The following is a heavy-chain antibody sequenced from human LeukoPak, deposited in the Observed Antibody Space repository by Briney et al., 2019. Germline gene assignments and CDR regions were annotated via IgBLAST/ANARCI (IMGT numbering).Heavy chain of an antibody. V-gene: IGHV3-74*01. D-gene: IGHD6-13*01. J-gene: IGHJ1*01. CDR1: GFTFSSYW. Sequence: GGSLRPSCAASGFTFSSYWIHWVRQAPGKGLVWVSRINSDGSSTTYADSVKGRFTISRDNAKNTLYLQMNSLRAEDTAVYYCARGGSSWSGYFQHWGQGTLVTVSS. CDR2: INSDGSST. CDR3: ARGGSSWSGYFQH.